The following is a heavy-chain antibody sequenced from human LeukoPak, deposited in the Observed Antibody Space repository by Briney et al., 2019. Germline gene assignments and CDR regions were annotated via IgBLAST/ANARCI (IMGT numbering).Heavy chain of an antibody. D-gene: IGHD5-24*01. CDR3: ASYVEMATIHDAFDI. CDR1: GFTFSDYY. Sequence: GGSLRLSCAASGFTFSDYYMSWIRQAPAKGLEWVSYISSSSSYTNYADSVKGRFTISRDNAKNSLYLQMNSLRAEDTAVYYCASYVEMATIHDAFDIWGQGTMVTVSS. CDR2: ISSSSSYT. J-gene: IGHJ3*02. V-gene: IGHV3-11*03.